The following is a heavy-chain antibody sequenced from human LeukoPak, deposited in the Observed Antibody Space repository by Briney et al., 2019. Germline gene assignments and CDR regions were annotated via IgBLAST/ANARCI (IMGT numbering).Heavy chain of an antibody. CDR2: ISYDGSDK. D-gene: IGHD5/OR15-5a*01. J-gene: IGHJ4*02. Sequence: PGGSLRLSCAASGFTFSRYVMYWVRQAPDKGLEWVAIISYDGSDKYYADSVKGRFTISRDNSKNTLYLQMNSLRAEDTAVYYCAKGRSTMKSLFDYWGQGTLVTVSS. CDR1: GFTFSRYV. V-gene: IGHV3-30-3*01. CDR3: AKGRSTMKSLFDY.